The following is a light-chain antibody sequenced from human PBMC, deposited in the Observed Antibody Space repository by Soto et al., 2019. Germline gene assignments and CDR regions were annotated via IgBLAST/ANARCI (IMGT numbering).Light chain of an antibody. J-gene: IGKJ2*01. Sequence: EVVMTQSPATLSVSPGERATLSCRARQSVSSNLAWYQQKPGQAPRLLIYGASTRATGIPARFSGSGFGTEFTLAISSLQSEDFAVYYCQQYNNWYTFGQGTKLEIK. V-gene: IGKV3-15*01. CDR2: GAS. CDR1: QSVSSN. CDR3: QQYNNWYT.